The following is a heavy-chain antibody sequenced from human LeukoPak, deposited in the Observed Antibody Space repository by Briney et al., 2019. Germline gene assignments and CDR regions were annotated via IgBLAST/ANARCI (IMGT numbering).Heavy chain of an antibody. J-gene: IGHJ4*02. CDR3: ARTSYSSGWSPFDY. D-gene: IGHD6-19*01. V-gene: IGHV3-48*03. Sequence: GGSLRLSCAASGFTFSSYEMNWVRQAPGKGLEWVSYISSSGSTIYYADSVKGRFTISRDNSKNTLYLQMNSLRPEDTAAFYCARTSYSSGWSPFDYWGQGTLVSVSS. CDR2: ISSSGSTI. CDR1: GFTFSSYE.